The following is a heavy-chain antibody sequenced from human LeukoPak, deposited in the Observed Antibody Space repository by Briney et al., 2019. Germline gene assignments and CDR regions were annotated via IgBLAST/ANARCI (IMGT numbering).Heavy chain of an antibody. CDR2: IFYSGST. Sequence: PSETLSLTCTVSGGSIISADHYWSWIRQPPGKGLEWIGYIFYSGSTYYNPSLKSRLTISVDTSKNQFSLKLSSVTAADTAVYYCARGYYDVLTNYPKNFDQWGQGILVTVSS. CDR1: GGSIISADHY. J-gene: IGHJ4*02. V-gene: IGHV4-30-4*01. CDR3: ARGYYDVLTNYPKNFDQ. D-gene: IGHD3-9*01.